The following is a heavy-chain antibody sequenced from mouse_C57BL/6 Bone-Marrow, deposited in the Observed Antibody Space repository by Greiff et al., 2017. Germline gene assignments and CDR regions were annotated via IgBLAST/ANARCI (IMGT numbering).Heavy chain of an antibody. CDR3: ARRGDY. Sequence: VQLQQSGPELVKPGASVKISCKASGYTFTDYYMNWVKQSHGKSLEWIGDINPNNGGTSYNQKFKGKATLTVDTSSSTAYMELHSLTSEDSAVYFCARRGDYWGQGTTLTVSS. V-gene: IGHV1-26*01. CDR2: INPNNGGT. J-gene: IGHJ2*01. CDR1: GYTFTDYY.